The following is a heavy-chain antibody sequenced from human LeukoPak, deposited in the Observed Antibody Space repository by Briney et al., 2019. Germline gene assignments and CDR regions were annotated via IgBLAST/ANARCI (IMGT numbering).Heavy chain of an antibody. CDR3: ARGFFYRPIDY. J-gene: IGHJ4*02. CDR1: GGSVTDYY. V-gene: IGHV4-59*02. Sequence: PSETLSLTCTASGGSVTDYYWSWIRQSPGKGLEWIGYIYYTGTSYNPSLKSRVTISADTSKNQFSLKLISVTAADTAVYYCARGFFYRPIDYWGQGTLVTVSS. D-gene: IGHD2/OR15-2a*01. CDR2: IYYTGT.